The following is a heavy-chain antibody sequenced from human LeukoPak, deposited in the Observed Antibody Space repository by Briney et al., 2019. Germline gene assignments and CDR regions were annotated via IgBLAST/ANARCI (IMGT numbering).Heavy chain of an antibody. CDR2: ISDSGAST. D-gene: IGHD3-10*01. CDR3: ARDRGDMVRGVFDY. CDR1: GFTFTTYA. J-gene: IGHJ4*02. Sequence: PGGSLRLSCAVSGFTFTTYAMNWVRQAPGKGLEWVSGISDSGASTYYADSVKGRFTVSRDNAKNSLYLQMNSLRAEDTAVYYCARDRGDMVRGVFDYWGQGTLVTVSS. V-gene: IGHV3-23*01.